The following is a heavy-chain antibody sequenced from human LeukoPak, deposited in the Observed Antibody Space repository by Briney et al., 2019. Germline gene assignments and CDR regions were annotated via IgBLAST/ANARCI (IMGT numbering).Heavy chain of an antibody. Sequence: ASVKDSCKASGYTFTSYDINWVRQATGQGLEWMGWMNPNSGNTGYAQKFQGRVTMTRNTSISTAYMELSSLRSEDTAVYYCARGRRVPNWFDPWGQGTLVTVSS. CDR1: GYTFTSYD. J-gene: IGHJ5*02. CDR2: MNPNSGNT. CDR3: ARGRRVPNWFDP. V-gene: IGHV1-8*01. D-gene: IGHD1-14*01.